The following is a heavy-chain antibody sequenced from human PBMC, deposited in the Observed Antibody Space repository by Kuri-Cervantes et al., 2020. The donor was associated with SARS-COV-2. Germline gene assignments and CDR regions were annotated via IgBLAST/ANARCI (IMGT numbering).Heavy chain of an antibody. J-gene: IGHJ4*02. Sequence: SETLSLTCAVSGGSISSSNWWSWVRPPPGKGLEWIGSIYHSGSTNYNPSLKSRVTKSVDKSKNKFSLKLSSVTAADTAVYYFARHLSLGTPGYWGQGTLVTVSS. V-gene: IGHV4-4*02. CDR2: IYHSGST. D-gene: IGHD2-15*01. CDR1: GGSISSSNW. CDR3: ARHLSLGTPGY.